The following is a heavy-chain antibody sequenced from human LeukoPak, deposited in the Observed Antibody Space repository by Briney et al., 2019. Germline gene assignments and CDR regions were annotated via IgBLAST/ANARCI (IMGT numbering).Heavy chain of an antibody. CDR1: GGSISSYY. Sequence: SETLSLTCTGSGGSISSYYWSWIRQPPGKGLEWFGYVYSSGSTNSNPSLKSRITITVTTSKNQFSLKLSSVTAAATAVYYCARHYCNGGSCYYFNYWGQGALVTVSS. V-gene: IGHV4-59*08. J-gene: IGHJ4*02. CDR2: VYSSGST. CDR3: ARHYCNGGSCYYFNY. D-gene: IGHD2-15*01.